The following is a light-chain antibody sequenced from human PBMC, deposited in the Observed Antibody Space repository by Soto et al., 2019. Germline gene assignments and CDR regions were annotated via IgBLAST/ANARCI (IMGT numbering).Light chain of an antibody. CDR3: CSYAGHSTFG. CDR1: SSDVGGYNL. J-gene: IGLJ1*01. CDR2: DGN. Sequence: QSVLTQPASVSGSPVQSITISCTGTSSDVGGYNLVSWYQQHPGKAPKVVIYDGNKRPSGISYRFSASKSGNTASLTISGLRTEDEADYYCCSYAGHSTFGFGSGTKVTVL. V-gene: IGLV2-23*03.